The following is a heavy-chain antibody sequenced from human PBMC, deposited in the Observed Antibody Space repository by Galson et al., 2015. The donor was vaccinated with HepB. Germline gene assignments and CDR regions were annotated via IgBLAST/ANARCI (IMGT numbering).Heavy chain of an antibody. J-gene: IGHJ4*02. D-gene: IGHD1-26*01. Sequence: SVKVSCKASGYTFTSYYIHWVRQAPGQGLEWMGIFNPSGGSTNYAQKFQGRVTMTRDTSTSTVYMELSSLRSEDTAVYYCARDEDSGSYYPDYWGQGTLVTVSS. V-gene: IGHV1-46*03. CDR3: ARDEDSGSYYPDY. CDR1: GYTFTSYY. CDR2: FNPSGGST.